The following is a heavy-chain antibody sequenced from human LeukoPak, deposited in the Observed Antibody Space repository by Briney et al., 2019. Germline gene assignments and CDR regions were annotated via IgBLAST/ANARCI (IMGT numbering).Heavy chain of an antibody. CDR2: ISYDGSNK. J-gene: IGHJ5*02. CDR1: GFTFSSYA. D-gene: IGHD6-13*01. Sequence: GRSLRLSCAASGFTFSSYAMHCVREAPGKGLEWVAVISYDGSNKCYADSVKGRFTISRDNSKNTLYLQMNSLRAEDTAVYYCARDRIAGHNWFDPWGQGTLVTVSS. V-gene: IGHV3-30*04. CDR3: ARDRIAGHNWFDP.